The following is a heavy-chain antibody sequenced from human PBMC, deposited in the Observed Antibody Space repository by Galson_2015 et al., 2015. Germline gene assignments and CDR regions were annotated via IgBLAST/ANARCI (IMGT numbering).Heavy chain of an antibody. Sequence: SLRISCAASGFTFSSYWMSWVRQAPGKGLEWVASIKQDGSEKYYVDSVKGRFTISRDNAKNSLYLQMNSLRAEDTAVYYCARDTYYDSSGYYYDYWGQGTLVTVSS. CDR1: GFTFSSYW. CDR2: IKQDGSEK. V-gene: IGHV3-7*05. CDR3: ARDTYYDSSGYYYDY. J-gene: IGHJ4*02. D-gene: IGHD3-22*01.